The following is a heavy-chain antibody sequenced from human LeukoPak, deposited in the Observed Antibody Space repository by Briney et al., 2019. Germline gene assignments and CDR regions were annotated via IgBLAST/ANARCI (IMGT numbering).Heavy chain of an antibody. J-gene: IGHJ4*02. V-gene: IGHV4-59*01. CDR3: ARTRGYCDY. CDR2: IYYSGST. D-gene: IGHD5-12*01. Sequence: SETLSPTCTVSGGSISSYYWSWIRQPPGKGLEWIGYIYYSGSTNYNPSLKSRVTISVDTSKNQFSLKLSSVTAADTAVYYCARTRGYCDYWGQGTLVTVSS. CDR1: GGSISSYY.